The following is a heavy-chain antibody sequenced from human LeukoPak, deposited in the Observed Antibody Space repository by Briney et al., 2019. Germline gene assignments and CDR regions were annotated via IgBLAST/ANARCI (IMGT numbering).Heavy chain of an antibody. D-gene: IGHD3-22*01. Sequence: GGSLRLSCAASGFTFSSYAMSWVRQAPGKGLGWISSLSKNGTAGYSADSVKGRFSISRDNSKRALYLQMNSLRAEDTAFYFCAKIGLDFDYWGQGTLVTVSS. CDR1: GFTFSSYA. J-gene: IGHJ4*02. CDR3: AKIGLDFDY. CDR2: LSKNGTAG. V-gene: IGHV3-23*01.